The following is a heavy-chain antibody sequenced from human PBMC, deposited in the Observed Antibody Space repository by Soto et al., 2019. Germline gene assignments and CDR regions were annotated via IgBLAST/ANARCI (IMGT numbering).Heavy chain of an antibody. D-gene: IGHD3-22*01. CDR2: INSNSSST. Sequence: PGGSLRLSCAASGFTFSDYYMSWIRQAPGKGLEWVSYINSNSSSTNYADSVKGRFTISRDNAKNTLYLQMNSLRAEDTAVYYCARSPYDSSGYYVGYFDYWGQGTLVTVSS. J-gene: IGHJ4*02. V-gene: IGHV3-11*06. CDR3: ARSPYDSSGYYVGYFDY. CDR1: GFTFSDYY.